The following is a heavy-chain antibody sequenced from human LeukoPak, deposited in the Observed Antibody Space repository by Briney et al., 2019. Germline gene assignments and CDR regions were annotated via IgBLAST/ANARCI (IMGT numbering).Heavy chain of an antibody. D-gene: IGHD3-10*01. Sequence: ASVKVSCKASGYTFTSYDINWVRQATGQGLEWMGWMNPNSGNTGYAQKFQGRVTMTTNTSISTAYMELSSLRSEDTAVYYCARDMVRGVIIPLGYWGQGTLVTVSS. V-gene: IGHV1-8*01. CDR1: GYTFTSYD. J-gene: IGHJ4*02. CDR3: ARDMVRGVIIPLGY. CDR2: MNPNSGNT.